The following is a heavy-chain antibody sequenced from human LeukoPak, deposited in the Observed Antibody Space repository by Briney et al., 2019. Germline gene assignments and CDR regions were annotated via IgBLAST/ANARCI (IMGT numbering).Heavy chain of an antibody. J-gene: IGHJ3*02. D-gene: IGHD5-24*01. V-gene: IGHV3-9*03. CDR3: AKGRDGYNFDAFDI. CDR1: GFTFDDYA. CDR2: ISWNSGSI. Sequence: GRSLRLSCAVSGFTFDDYAMHWVRQAPGKGLEWVSGISWNSGSIGYADSVKGRFTISRDNAKSSLYLQMNSLRAEDMALYYCAKGRDGYNFDAFDIWGQGTMVTVSS.